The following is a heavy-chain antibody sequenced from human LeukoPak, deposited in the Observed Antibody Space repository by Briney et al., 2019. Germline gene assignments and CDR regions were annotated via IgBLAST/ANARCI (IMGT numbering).Heavy chain of an antibody. V-gene: IGHV1-3*01. CDR1: GYTFTSYA. CDR3: ARHTVEGVTARFDP. CDR2: TNAGNGNT. Sequence: ASVKVSCKASGYTFTSYAMHWVRQAPGQRLEWMGWTNAGNGNTKYSQKFQGRVTITRDTSASTAYMELSSLRSEDTAVYYCARHTVEGVTARFDPWGQGTLVTVSS. J-gene: IGHJ5*02. D-gene: IGHD3-16*01.